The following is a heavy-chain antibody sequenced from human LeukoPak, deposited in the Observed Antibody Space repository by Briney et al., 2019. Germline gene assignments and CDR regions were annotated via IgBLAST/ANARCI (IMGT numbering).Heavy chain of an antibody. Sequence: GGSLRLSCAASGFTFSSYWMSWVRQAPGKGLEWVANIKQDGSEKYYVDSVKGRFTISRDNAKNSLYLQMNSLRAEDTAVYYCARVAYDSSGYYFQYYFDYWAREPWSPSPQ. D-gene: IGHD3-22*01. CDR2: IKQDGSEK. CDR1: GFTFSSYW. J-gene: IGHJ4*02. V-gene: IGHV3-7*01. CDR3: ARVAYDSSGYYFQYYFDY.